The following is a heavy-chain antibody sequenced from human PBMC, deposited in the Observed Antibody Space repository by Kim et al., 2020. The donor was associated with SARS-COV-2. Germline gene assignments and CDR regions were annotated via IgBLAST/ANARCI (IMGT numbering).Heavy chain of an antibody. CDR1: GYTFTSYY. CDR2: INPSGGST. V-gene: IGHV1-46*01. CDR3: ARAEMDMQGFGESLGY. Sequence: ASVKVSCKASGYTFTSYYMHWVRQAPGQGLEWMGIINPSGGSTSYAQKFQGRVTMTRDTSTSTVYMELSSLRSEDTAVYYCARAEMDMQGFGESLGYWGQGTLVTVSS. D-gene: IGHD3-10*01. J-gene: IGHJ4*02.